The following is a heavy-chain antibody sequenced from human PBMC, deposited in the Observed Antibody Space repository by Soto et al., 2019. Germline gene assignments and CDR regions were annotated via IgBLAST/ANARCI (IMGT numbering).Heavy chain of an antibody. Sequence: EVQLVESGGGLVKPGGSLRLSCAASGFTFSSYSMNWVRQAPGKGLEWVSSISSSSSYIYYADSVKGRFTISRDNAKNSLYLQMNSLRAEDTAVYYCARENGDYPQEGDYYGMDVWGQGTTVTVSS. V-gene: IGHV3-21*01. CDR3: ARENGDYPQEGDYYGMDV. J-gene: IGHJ6*02. D-gene: IGHD4-17*01. CDR2: ISSSSSYI. CDR1: GFTFSSYS.